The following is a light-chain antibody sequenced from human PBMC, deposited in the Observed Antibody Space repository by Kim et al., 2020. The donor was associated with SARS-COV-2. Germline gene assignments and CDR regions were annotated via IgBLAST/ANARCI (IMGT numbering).Light chain of an antibody. J-gene: IGKJ2*01. V-gene: IGKV1-9*01. CDR3: QQLNSYPGYT. CDR2: AAS. Sequence: DIQLTQSPSFLSASVGDRVTITCRASQGISSYLVWYKQKPGKAPKLLIYAASTLQSGVPSRFSGSGSGTEFTLTISSLQPEDFATYYCQQLNSYPGYTFGQGTKLEI. CDR1: QGISSY.